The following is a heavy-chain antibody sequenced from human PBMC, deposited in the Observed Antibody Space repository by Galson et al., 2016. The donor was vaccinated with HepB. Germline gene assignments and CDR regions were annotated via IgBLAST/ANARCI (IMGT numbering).Heavy chain of an antibody. CDR2: ISDDGSSK. CDR3: AKSRHATPIDFIFNR. CDR1: GFTFSSYG. J-gene: IGHJ5*02. D-gene: IGHD2-21*02. V-gene: IGHV3-30*18. Sequence: SLRLSCAVSGFTFSSYGMHWVRQAPGKGLEWVAAISDDGSSKYYVPSVKGRFSISRDNPKDMLYLQMDSLRPEDTAVYYCAKSRHATPIDFIFNRWGQGTLVTVSS.